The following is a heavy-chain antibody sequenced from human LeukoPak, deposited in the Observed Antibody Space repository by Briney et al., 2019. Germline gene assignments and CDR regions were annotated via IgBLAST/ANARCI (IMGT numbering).Heavy chain of an antibody. Sequence: PSETLSLTCTVSGGSISSYFWTWIRQPPGKGLEWIGYIYYSGSTNYNPSLKSRVTISVDTSKNQFSLKLSSVTAADTAVYYCARATAGTIDSWGQGTLVTVSS. CDR2: IYYSGST. D-gene: IGHD6-13*01. CDR1: GGSISSYF. J-gene: IGHJ4*02. V-gene: IGHV4-59*01. CDR3: ARATAGTIDS.